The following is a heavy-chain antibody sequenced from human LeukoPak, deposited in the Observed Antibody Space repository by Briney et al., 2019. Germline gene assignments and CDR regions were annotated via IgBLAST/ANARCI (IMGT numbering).Heavy chain of an antibody. CDR3: AREYSSSWSDWFDP. D-gene: IGHD6-13*01. J-gene: IGHJ5*02. CDR1: GYTFTSYD. V-gene: IGHV1-8*01. Sequence: ASVKVSCKXSGYTFTSYDINWVRQATGQGLEWMGWMNPNSGNTGYAQKFQGRVTMTRNTSISTAYMELSSLRSEDTAVYYCAREYSSSWSDWFDPWGQGTLVTVSS. CDR2: MNPNSGNT.